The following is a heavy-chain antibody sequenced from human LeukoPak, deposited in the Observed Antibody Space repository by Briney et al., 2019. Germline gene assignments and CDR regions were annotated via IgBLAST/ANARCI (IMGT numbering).Heavy chain of an antibody. CDR3: ARGYCSGGSCYSENWFDP. D-gene: IGHD2-15*01. Sequence: GGSLRLSCAASGFTFTNYAMSWVRQAPGKGLEWVSVIYSGGSTYYADSVKGRFTISRHNSKNTLYLQMNSLRAEDTAVYYCARGYCSGGSCYSENWFDPWGQGTLVTVSS. CDR1: GFTFTNYA. CDR2: IYSGGST. V-gene: IGHV3-53*04. J-gene: IGHJ5*02.